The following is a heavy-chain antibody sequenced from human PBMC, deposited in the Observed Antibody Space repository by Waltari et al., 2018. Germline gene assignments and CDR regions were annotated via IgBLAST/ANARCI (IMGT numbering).Heavy chain of an antibody. CDR3: ARGEALTVTRPWYYYYMDV. CDR2: INPNSGGT. J-gene: IGHJ6*03. D-gene: IGHD4-17*01. Sequence: QVQLVQSGAEVKKPGASVKVSCKASGYTFTGYYMHWVRQAPGQGLEWMGWINPNSGGTNYAQKFQGRVTMTRDTSISTAYMELSRLRSDDTAVYYCARGEALTVTRPWYYYYMDVWGKGTTVTVSS. V-gene: IGHV1-2*02. CDR1: GYTFTGYY.